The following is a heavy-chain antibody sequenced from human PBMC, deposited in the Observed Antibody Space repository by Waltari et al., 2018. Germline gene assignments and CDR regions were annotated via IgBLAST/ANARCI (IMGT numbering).Heavy chain of an antibody. CDR2: IPYSGAT. Sequence: QLHLQESGPGLVKPSETLSLTCSVSGGSITTSRHYWGWIRQPPGKGLEWTGTIPYSGATYDNPSLRSRVTISLDTSKNQFSLKLNSVTAADTAVYYCATYVGASVGTAAFDVWGQGTMVTVSS. V-gene: IGHV4-39*01. D-gene: IGHD3-16*01. J-gene: IGHJ3*01. CDR1: GGSITTSRHY. CDR3: ATYVGASVGTAAFDV.